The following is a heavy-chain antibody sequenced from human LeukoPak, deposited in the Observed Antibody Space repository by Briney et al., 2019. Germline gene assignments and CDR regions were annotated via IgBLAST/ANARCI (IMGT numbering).Heavy chain of an antibody. D-gene: IGHD3-10*01. J-gene: IGHJ6*03. Sequence: ASVKVSCKASGYIFNTFDINWVRQATGQGPEWMGWVNPDNDKTVYAPKFQGRVSISSNNSINTAYMEFSGLKSDDTAVYYCARGRRLRGVTSRPIYYYYYMDVWGGGTTVTVSS. CDR1: GYIFNTFD. CDR2: VNPDNDKT. V-gene: IGHV1-8*03. CDR3: ARGRRLRGVTSRPIYYYYYMDV.